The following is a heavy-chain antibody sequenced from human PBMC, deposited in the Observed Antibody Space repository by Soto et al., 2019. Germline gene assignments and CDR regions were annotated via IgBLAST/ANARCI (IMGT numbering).Heavy chain of an antibody. D-gene: IGHD6-13*01. CDR2: ISYDGSTK. Sequence: QVQLVESGGGVVQRGGSLRLSCAVSGFTFSDYIMHWVRQAPGKGLEWVAVISYDGSTKYYADSLKGRFTISRDNSKNTMFLLMNRMSSQDTAVYYCVHRSSSCDGPSWYEDWGQGTLVTISS. CDR3: VHRSSSCDGPSWYED. J-gene: IGHJ4*02. CDR1: GFTFSDYI. V-gene: IGHV3-30*04.